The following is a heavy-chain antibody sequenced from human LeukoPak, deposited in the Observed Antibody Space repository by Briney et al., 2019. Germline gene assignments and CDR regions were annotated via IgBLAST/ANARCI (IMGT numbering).Heavy chain of an antibody. CDR2: AGWAGGTT. CDR3: TRVGYIDEGIDY. V-gene: IGHV3-43*01. D-gene: IGHD5-24*01. Sequence: PGGSLRLSCATSGFNFDRYTIHWVRQAPGKGLEWVSLAGWAGGTTFYSDSVRGRFTISRDNAKNSLYLQMNSLRAEDTAIYYCTRVGYIDEGIDYWGQGTLVTVSS. J-gene: IGHJ4*02. CDR1: GFNFDRYT.